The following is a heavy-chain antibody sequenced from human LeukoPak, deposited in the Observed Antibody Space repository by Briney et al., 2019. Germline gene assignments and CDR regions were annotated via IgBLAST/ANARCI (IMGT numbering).Heavy chain of an antibody. CDR3: TTGREQDVLFYYYYYMDV. J-gene: IGHJ6*03. CDR1: GFTFSNAR. D-gene: IGHD1/OR15-1a*01. CDR2: IKSKTDGGTT. Sequence: PGGSLRLSCAASGFTFSNARMSWVRQAPGKGLEWVGRIKSKTDGGTTDYATPVKGRFTISRDDSKNTLYLQMNSLKTEDTAVYYCTTGREQDVLFYYYYYMDVWGEGTTVTISS. V-gene: IGHV3-15*01.